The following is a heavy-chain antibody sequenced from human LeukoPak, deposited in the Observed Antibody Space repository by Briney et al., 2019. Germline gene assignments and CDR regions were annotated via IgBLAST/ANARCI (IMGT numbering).Heavy chain of an antibody. CDR2: ISGSGGST. CDR3: AKDQGGYENNFDY. CDR1: GFTFSSYA. D-gene: IGHD5-12*01. J-gene: IGHJ4*02. Sequence: GGSLRLPCAASGFTFSSYAMSWVRQAPGKGLEWVSAISGSGGSTYYADSVKGRFTISRDNSKNTLYLQMNSLRAEDTAVCYCAKDQGGYENNFDYWGQGTLVTVSS. V-gene: IGHV3-23*01.